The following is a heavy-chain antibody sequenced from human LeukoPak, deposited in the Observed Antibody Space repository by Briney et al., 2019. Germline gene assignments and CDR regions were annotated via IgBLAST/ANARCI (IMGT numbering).Heavy chain of an antibody. CDR3: ARAGEYYYDSSGYNRELNY. CDR1: GGTFSSYA. Sequence: SVKVSCKASGGTFSSYAISWVRQAPGQGLEWMGGIIPIFGTANYAQKFQGRVTMTRDTSISTAYMELSRLRSDDTAVYYCARAGEYYYDSSGYNRELNYWGQGTLVTVSS. V-gene: IGHV1-69*05. J-gene: IGHJ4*02. CDR2: IIPIFGTA. D-gene: IGHD3-22*01.